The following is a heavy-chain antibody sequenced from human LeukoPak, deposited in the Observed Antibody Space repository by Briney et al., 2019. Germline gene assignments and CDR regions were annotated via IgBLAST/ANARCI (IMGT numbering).Heavy chain of an antibody. CDR2: ISYDGSNK. J-gene: IGHJ4*02. CDR3: ARGPSGYLIDH. V-gene: IGHV3-30*11. CDR1: GVTGSSVA. D-gene: IGHD3-3*01. Sequence: RRLSCATSGVTGSSVAMRWGRRVPGKRLEWVAVISYDGSNKYYADSVKGRFTISRDNSKNTLYLQMNSLRAEDTAVYYCARGPSGYLIDHWGQGTLVTVSS.